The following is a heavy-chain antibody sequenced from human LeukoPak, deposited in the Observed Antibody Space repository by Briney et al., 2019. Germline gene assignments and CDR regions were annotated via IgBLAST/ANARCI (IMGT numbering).Heavy chain of an antibody. V-gene: IGHV1-8*03. CDR2: MNPNSGNT. Sequence: ASVKVSCKASGYTFTSYDINWVRQATGQGLEWMGWMNPNSGNTGYAQKFQGRVTITRNTSISTAYMELSSLRSEDTAVYYCARETDYDFWSGPWFDPWGQGTLVTVSS. D-gene: IGHD3-3*01. J-gene: IGHJ5*02. CDR1: GYTFTSYD. CDR3: ARETDYDFWSGPWFDP.